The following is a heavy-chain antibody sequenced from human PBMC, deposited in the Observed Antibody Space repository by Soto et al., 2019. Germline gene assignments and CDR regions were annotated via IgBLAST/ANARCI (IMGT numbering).Heavy chain of an antibody. Sequence: GGSLRLSCAASGSTFSNAWMNWVRQAPGKGLEWVGRIKSKTDGGTTDYAAPVKGRFTISRNDSKNTLYLQMNSLKTEDTAVYYCTTLYSSSWYYYYYGMDVWGQGTTVTVSS. V-gene: IGHV3-15*07. CDR2: IKSKTDGGTT. D-gene: IGHD6-13*01. CDR1: GSTFSNAW. CDR3: TTLYSSSWYYYYYGMDV. J-gene: IGHJ6*02.